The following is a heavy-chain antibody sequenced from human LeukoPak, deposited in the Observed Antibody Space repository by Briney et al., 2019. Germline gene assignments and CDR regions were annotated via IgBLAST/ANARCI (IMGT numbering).Heavy chain of an antibody. CDR2: INPNSGGT. J-gene: IGHJ4*02. CDR3: ARATYYYDSSGCGY. CDR1: GYTFTGYY. D-gene: IGHD3-22*01. V-gene: IGHV1-2*02. Sequence: ASVKVSCKASGYTFTGYYMHWVRQAPGQGLEWMGWINPNSGGTNYAQKFQGRVTMTGDTSISTAYMELSRLRSDDTAVYHCARATYYYDSSGCGYWGQGTLVTVSS.